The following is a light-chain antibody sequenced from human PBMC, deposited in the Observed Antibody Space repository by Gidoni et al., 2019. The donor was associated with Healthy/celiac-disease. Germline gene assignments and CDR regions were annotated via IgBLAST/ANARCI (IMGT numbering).Light chain of an antibody. CDR3: QQSYSTPPIT. V-gene: IGKV1-39*01. CDR1: QSISSY. CDR2: AAS. J-gene: IGKJ5*01. Sequence: DIQMTQSPSSLSASVGDRVTITCRASQSISSYLNCYQQKPGKAPKLLIYAASSLQSGVPSRFSGSGSGTDFTLTISSLQPEDVATYYCQQSYSTPPITFGQGTRLEIK.